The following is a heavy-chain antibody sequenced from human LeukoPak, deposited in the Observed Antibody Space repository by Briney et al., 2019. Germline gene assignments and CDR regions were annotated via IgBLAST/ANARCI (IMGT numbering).Heavy chain of an antibody. J-gene: IGHJ4*02. CDR2: IYYSGST. CDR3: ARDKGYGDVRGDSDY. Sequence: SETLSLTCTVSGGSISSSSYYWGWIRQPPGKGLEWIGSIYYSGSTYYNPSLKSRVTISVDTSKNQFSLKLSSVTAADTAVYYCARDKGYGDVRGDSDYWGQGTLVTVSS. D-gene: IGHD4-17*01. V-gene: IGHV4-39*07. CDR1: GGSISSSSYY.